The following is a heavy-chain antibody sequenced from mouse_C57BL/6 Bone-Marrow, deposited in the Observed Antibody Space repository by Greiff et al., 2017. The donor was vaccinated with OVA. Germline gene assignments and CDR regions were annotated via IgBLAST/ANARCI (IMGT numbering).Heavy chain of an antibody. CDR2: INPSSGYT. J-gene: IGHJ2*01. V-gene: IGHV1-4*01. Sequence: QVQLQQSGAELARPGASVKMSCKASGYTFTSYTMHWVKQRPGQGLEWIGYINPSSGYTKYNQKFKDKATLTADKSSSTASMQLSSLTSEDSAVYYCARDDYYCSSPYYFDYWGQGTTLTVSS. CDR3: ARDDYYCSSPYYFDY. CDR1: GYTFTSYT. D-gene: IGHD1-1*01.